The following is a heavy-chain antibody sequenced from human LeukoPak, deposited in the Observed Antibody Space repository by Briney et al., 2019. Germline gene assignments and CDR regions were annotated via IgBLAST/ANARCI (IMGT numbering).Heavy chain of an antibody. CDR1: GGSISSYY. Sequence: SETLSLTCTVSGGSISSYYWSWIRQPPGKGLEWIGYIYYSGSTNYNPSLKSRVTISVDTSKNQFSLKLSSVTAADTAAYYCARSVVTARSYAFDIWGQGTMVTVSS. CDR3: ARSVVTARSYAFDI. CDR2: IYYSGST. J-gene: IGHJ3*02. V-gene: IGHV4-59*01. D-gene: IGHD2-21*02.